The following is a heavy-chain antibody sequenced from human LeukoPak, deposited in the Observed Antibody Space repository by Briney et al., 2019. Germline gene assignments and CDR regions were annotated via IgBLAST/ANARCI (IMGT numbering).Heavy chain of an antibody. D-gene: IGHD2-2*01. J-gene: IGHJ6*02. CDR2: IIPILGIA. Sequence: ASVKVSCKASGGTFSSYAISWVRQAPGQGLEWMGRIIPILGIANYAQKFQGRVTITADKSTSTAYMELCSLRSEDTAVYYCASKSCSSTSCYSPWYYYYGMDVWGQGTTVTVSS. CDR1: GGTFSSYA. V-gene: IGHV1-69*04. CDR3: ASKSCSSTSCYSPWYYYYGMDV.